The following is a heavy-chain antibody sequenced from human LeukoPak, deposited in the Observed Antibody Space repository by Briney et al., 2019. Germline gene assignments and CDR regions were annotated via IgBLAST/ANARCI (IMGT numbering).Heavy chain of an antibody. CDR3: ARDARNYDSSGYPNWFDP. Sequence: KPSETLSLTCTVSSGSISSDYWSWIRQPPGKGLEWIGYIYYSGSTYYNPSLKSRVTISVDTSKNQFSLKLSSVTAADTAVYYCARDARNYDSSGYPNWFDPWGQGTLVTVSS. CDR1: SGSISSDY. V-gene: IGHV4-59*12. CDR2: IYYSGST. D-gene: IGHD3-22*01. J-gene: IGHJ5*02.